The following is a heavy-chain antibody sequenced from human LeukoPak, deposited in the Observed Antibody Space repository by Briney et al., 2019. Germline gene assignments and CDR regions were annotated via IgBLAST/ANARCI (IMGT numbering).Heavy chain of an antibody. D-gene: IGHD2-21*02. CDR2: ITHSGST. CDR1: GGSFSGYY. Sequence: PPETLSLTCAVYGGSFSGYYWSWIRQPPGKGLEWIGEITHSGSTNYNPSLKSRITVSVDTSKNQFSLKLSSVTAADTAVYYCAREIYCGGDCSPYGYWGQGTLVTVSS. CDR3: AREIYCGGDCSPYGY. V-gene: IGHV4-34*01. J-gene: IGHJ4*02.